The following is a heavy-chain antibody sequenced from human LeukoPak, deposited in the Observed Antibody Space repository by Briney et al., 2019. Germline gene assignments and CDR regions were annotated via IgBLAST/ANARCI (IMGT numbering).Heavy chain of an antibody. J-gene: IGHJ4*02. Sequence: GASVKVSCKASGYTFSTFGISWARQAPGQGLEWMGWISGNNDNPNYGQKFQSRFTVTTDSSTSTSYMELRNLRSDDTAVYYCARDGTSTDDYWGQGTLVTVSS. D-gene: IGHD1-26*01. CDR2: ISGNNDNP. CDR1: GYTFSTFG. CDR3: ARDGTSTDDY. V-gene: IGHV1-18*01.